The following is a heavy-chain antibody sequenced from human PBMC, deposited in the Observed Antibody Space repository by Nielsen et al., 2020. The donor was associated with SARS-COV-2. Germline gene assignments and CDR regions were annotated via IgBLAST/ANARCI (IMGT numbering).Heavy chain of an antibody. CDR3: VRIDMATISVDY. J-gene: IGHJ4*02. CDR2: IFYRGNT. Sequence: SQTLSLTCAVYGGSFSGYYWSWIRQPPGKGLEWIGYIFYRGNTNYNPSLKSRVTISVDTSKNQFSLKVNSVTAADTAVYYCVRIDMATISVDYWGRGTLVTVSS. D-gene: IGHD5-24*01. V-gene: IGHV4-59*01. CDR1: GGSFSGYY.